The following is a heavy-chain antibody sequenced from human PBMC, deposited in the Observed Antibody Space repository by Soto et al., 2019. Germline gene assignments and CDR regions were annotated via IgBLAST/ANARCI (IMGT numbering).Heavy chain of an antibody. CDR1: GFTFSSYG. CDR2: ISYDGSTK. V-gene: IGHV3-30*18. CDR3: AKDTGQQWLPEGYYYGMDV. J-gene: IGHJ6*02. Sequence: QVQLVESGGGVVQPGRSLSLSCAASGFTFSSYGMQWVRQAPGKGLEWVEVISYDGSTKYYAESVKGRFTISRDTSKNTLYLQMKSLRDEDKAVYYCAKDTGQQWLPEGYYYGMDVWGQGTTVSVSS. D-gene: IGHD6-19*01.